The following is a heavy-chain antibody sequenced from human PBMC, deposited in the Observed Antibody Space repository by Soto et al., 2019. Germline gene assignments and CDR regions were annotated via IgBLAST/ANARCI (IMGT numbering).Heavy chain of an antibody. CDR1: GGTFSSYA. Sequence: GSAVKLCCKASGGTFSSYAISWVRQAPGQGLEWMGGIIPIFGTANYAQKFQGRVTITADKSTSTAYMELSSLRSEDTAVYYCASPTSGSTECAFASWFQCPLVTVS. D-gene: IGHD6-19*01. CDR3: ASPTSGSTECAFAS. J-gene: IGHJ5*01. CDR2: IIPIFGTA. V-gene: IGHV1-69*06.